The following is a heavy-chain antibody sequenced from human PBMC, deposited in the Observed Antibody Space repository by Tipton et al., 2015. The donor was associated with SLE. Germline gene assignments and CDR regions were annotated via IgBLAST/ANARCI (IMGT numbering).Heavy chain of an antibody. J-gene: IGHJ4*02. D-gene: IGHD6-13*01. CDR3: ARSPSSSSWYVWFDY. V-gene: IGHV4-39*07. CDR2: IYYSGST. CDR1: GGSISSSSYY. Sequence: TLSLTCTVSGGSISSSSYYWGWIRQPPGKGLEWIGSIYYSGSTYYNPSLKGRVTISVDKSKNQFSLKLSSVTAADTAVYYCARSPSSSSWYVWFDYWGQGTLVTVSS.